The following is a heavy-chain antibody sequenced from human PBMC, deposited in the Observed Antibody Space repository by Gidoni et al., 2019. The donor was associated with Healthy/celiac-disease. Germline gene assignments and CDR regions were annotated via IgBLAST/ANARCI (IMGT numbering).Heavy chain of an antibody. D-gene: IGHD6-13*01. V-gene: IGHV3-23*01. J-gene: IGHJ4*02. CDR2: IIGRGGST. CDR1: GFTCSSYA. CDR3: AKTPGYSTLLAFDY. Sequence: EVQLLESGGGLVQPGGSLNLSCAASGFTCSSYAMIWVRQAPGKGLAWDAAIIGRGGSTYYADSVKGRFTISRDNSKNTLYLQSNSLRAEDTAVYYCAKTPGYSTLLAFDYWGQGTLVTVSS.